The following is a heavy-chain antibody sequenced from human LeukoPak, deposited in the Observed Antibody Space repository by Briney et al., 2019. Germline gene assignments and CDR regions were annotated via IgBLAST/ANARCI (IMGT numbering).Heavy chain of an antibody. D-gene: IGHD2-2*02. J-gene: IGHJ6*02. CDR1: GGSFSGYY. CDR2: INHSGST. Sequence: SETLSLTCAVYGGSFSGYYWSWIRQPPGKGLEWIGEINHSGSTNYNPSLKSRATISVDTSKNQFSLKLSSVTAADTAVYYCARGWRCSSTSCYTGHYGMDVWGQGTTVTVSS. V-gene: IGHV4-34*01. CDR3: ARGWRCSSTSCYTGHYGMDV.